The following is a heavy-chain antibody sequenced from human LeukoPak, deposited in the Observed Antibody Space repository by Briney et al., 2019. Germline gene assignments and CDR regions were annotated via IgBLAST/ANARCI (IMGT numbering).Heavy chain of an antibody. J-gene: IGHJ4*02. CDR1: GGSISSSSYY. Sequence: SETLSLTCTVSGGSISSSSYYWGWIRQPPGRGLEWIGSIYYSGSTYYNPSLKSRVTISVDTSKNQFSLKLSSVTAADTAVYYCASRIPDCSGGSCYSTFWDYWGQGTLVTVSS. CDR2: IYYSGST. CDR3: ASRIPDCSGGSCYSTFWDY. D-gene: IGHD2-15*01. V-gene: IGHV4-39*01.